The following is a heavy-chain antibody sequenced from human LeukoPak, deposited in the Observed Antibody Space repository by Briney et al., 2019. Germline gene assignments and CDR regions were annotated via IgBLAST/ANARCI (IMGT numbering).Heavy chain of an antibody. Sequence: ASVKVSCKASGGTFSSYAISWVRQAPGQGLEWMGRIIPIFGTANYAQKFQGRVTITTDESTSTAYMEPSSLRSEDTAVYYCARDYYDSSGYYPYYFDYWGQGTLVTVSS. V-gene: IGHV1-69*05. CDR1: GGTFSSYA. CDR3: ARDYYDSSGYYPYYFDY. CDR2: IIPIFGTA. D-gene: IGHD3-22*01. J-gene: IGHJ4*02.